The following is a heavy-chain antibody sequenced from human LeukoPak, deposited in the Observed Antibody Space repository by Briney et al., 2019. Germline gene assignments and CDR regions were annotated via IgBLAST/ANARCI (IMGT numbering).Heavy chain of an antibody. J-gene: IGHJ5*02. D-gene: IGHD2-15*01. Sequence: SETLSLTCTASGGTISSYYWSWIRQPPGKGLEWIAYIYYSGSTKYNPSPESRGTIIVGTSTKKISLKLSSVTAADTAVYYCASDYCSGGSCYAWAWGQGTLVTVSS. CDR2: IYYSGST. CDR1: GGTISSYY. V-gene: IGHV4-59*01. CDR3: ASDYCSGGSCYAWA.